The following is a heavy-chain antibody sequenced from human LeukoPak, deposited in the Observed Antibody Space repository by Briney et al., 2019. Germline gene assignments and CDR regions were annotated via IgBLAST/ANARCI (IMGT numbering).Heavy chain of an antibody. V-gene: IGHV3-21*01. CDR3: AIPVRSSSLLGVDV. J-gene: IGHJ6*02. CDR2: ISSSSSYI. D-gene: IGHD2-2*01. Sequence: GGSLRLSCAASGFTFSSYSMNWVRQAPGKGLEWVSSISSSSSYIYYADSVKGRFTISRDNAKKSLYLQMNSLRAEDTAVYYCAIPVRSSSLLGVDVWGQGTTVTVSS. CDR1: GFTFSSYS.